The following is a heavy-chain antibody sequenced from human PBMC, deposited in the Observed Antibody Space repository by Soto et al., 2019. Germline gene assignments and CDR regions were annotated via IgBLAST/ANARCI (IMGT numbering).Heavy chain of an antibody. CDR1: GGTFSSYA. V-gene: IGHV1-69*13. Sequence: GASVKVSCKASGGTFSSYAISWVRQAPGQGLEWMGGIIPIFGTANYAQKFQGRVTITADESTSTAYMELSSLRSEDTAVYYCARVVPYDDFWSGYYLSYYYYGMDVWGQGTTVTVSS. J-gene: IGHJ6*02. D-gene: IGHD3-3*01. CDR3: ARVVPYDDFWSGYYLSYYYYGMDV. CDR2: IIPIFGTA.